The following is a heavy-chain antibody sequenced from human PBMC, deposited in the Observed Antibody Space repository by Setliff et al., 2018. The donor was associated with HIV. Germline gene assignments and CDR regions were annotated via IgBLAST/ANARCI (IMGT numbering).Heavy chain of an antibody. CDR2: INSVNGNT. V-gene: IGHV1-3*01. D-gene: IGHD6-13*01. CDR3: TRAEYSGWSHYDN. Sequence: RASVKVSCKASGYTFTSYAMHWVRQAPGQRLEWMGWINSVNGNTKYSQKFQGRVTITRDTSASTAYMELSSLRSEDTAVYYCTRAEYSGWSHYDNWGHGTLVTVSS. J-gene: IGHJ4*01. CDR1: GYTFTSYA.